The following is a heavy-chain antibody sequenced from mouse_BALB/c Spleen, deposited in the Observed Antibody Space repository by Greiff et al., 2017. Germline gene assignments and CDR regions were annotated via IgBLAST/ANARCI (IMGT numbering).Heavy chain of an antibody. CDR3: ARCYYGHHGELGDD. D-gene: IGHD2-1*01. Sequence: EVQRVESGGGLVQPGGSRKLSCAASGFTFSSFGMHWVRQAPAEGLEWVAYISSGSSTIYYADTVKGRFTISSDNPKNTLFLQMTSLRSEDTAMYYCARCYYGHHGELGDDWGQGTSVTVSS. CDR2: ISSGSSTI. J-gene: IGHJ4*01. V-gene: IGHV5-17*02. CDR1: GFTFSSFG.